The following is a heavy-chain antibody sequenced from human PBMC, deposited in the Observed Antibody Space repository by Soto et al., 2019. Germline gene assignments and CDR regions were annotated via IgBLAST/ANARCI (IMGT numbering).Heavy chain of an antibody. V-gene: IGHV4-34*01. J-gene: IGHJ4*02. CDR1: GGSFSGYY. Sequence: QVQLQQWGAGLLKPSETLSLTCAVYGGSFSGYYWSWIRQTEEKGLEWIGDVDHSGSTNYNPSLKSRIDIAVDTSKNQFYLKLNSVTTADTAVYYCARGVPGFWGQGTLVTVSS. CDR3: ARGVPGF. CDR2: VDHSGST. D-gene: IGHD7-27*01.